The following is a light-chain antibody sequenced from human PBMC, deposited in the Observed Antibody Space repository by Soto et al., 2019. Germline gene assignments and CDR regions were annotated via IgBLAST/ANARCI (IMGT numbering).Light chain of an antibody. V-gene: IGLV2-14*03. Sequence: QSALTQPASVSGSPGQSITISCTGTSSDIGYYNYVSWYQHHPGKAPKLMIYDVSNRPSGISNRFSGSKSGNTASLTISGLQAEDEAGYYCSSYTSSSTVVFGGGTKVTAL. CDR3: SSYTSSSTVV. CDR2: DVS. CDR1: SSDIGYYNY. J-gene: IGLJ2*01.